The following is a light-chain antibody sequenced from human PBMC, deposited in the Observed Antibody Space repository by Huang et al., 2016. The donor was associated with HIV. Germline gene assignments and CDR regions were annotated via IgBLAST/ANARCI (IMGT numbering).Light chain of an antibody. CDR1: QGISSA. Sequence: AIQLTQSPSSLSASVGDRVTITCRASQGISSALAWYQQKPGKAPKLLIYDASSLESGVPSRFSGSGSGTDSTLTISSLQPEDLATYYCQQFNNYLTFGQGTRLEIK. J-gene: IGKJ5*01. CDR3: QQFNNYLT. V-gene: IGKV1D-13*01. CDR2: DAS.